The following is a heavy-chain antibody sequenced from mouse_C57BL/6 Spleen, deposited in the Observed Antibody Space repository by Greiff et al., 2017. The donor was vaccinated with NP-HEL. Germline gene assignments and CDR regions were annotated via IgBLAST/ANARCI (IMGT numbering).Heavy chain of an antibody. D-gene: IGHD1-1*01. Sequence: QVHVKQSGAELVRPGTSVKVSCKASGYAFTNYLIEWVKQRPGQGLEWIGVINPGSGGTNYNEKFKGKATLTADKSSSTAYMQLSSLTSEDSAVYFCARDGSRDWYFDVWGTGTTVTVSS. CDR1: GYAFTNYL. CDR2: INPGSGGT. CDR3: ARDGSRDWYFDV. J-gene: IGHJ1*03. V-gene: IGHV1-54*01.